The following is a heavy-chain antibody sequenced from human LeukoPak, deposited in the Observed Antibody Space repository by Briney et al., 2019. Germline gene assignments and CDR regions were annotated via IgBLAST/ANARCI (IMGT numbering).Heavy chain of an antibody. CDR3: ARVVSSGYYYGFYFDY. CDR1: GGTFSSYA. CDR2: IIPILGIA. J-gene: IGHJ4*02. Sequence: SVKVSCKASGGTFSSYAISWVRQAPGQGLEWMGRIIPILGIANYAQKFQGRVTITADKSTCTAYMELSSLRSEDTAVYYCARVVSSGYYYGFYFDYWGQGTLVTVSS. V-gene: IGHV1-69*04. D-gene: IGHD3-22*01.